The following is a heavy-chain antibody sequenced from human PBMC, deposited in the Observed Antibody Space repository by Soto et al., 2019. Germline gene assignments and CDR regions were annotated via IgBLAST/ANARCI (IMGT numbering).Heavy chain of an antibody. J-gene: IGHJ5*02. Sequence: SETLSLTCAVSGVSLCSPNLLTWVRQAPGKGLEWIGEMWPSGGTTYNPSLRNRVTISVDNSKNHLSLTLTSVTAADTAIYYCARCLHCSNGGRFDPWGQGALVTVSS. V-gene: IGHV4-4*02. CDR2: MWPSGGT. CDR3: ARCLHCSNGGRFDP. D-gene: IGHD2-8*01. CDR1: GVSLCSPNL.